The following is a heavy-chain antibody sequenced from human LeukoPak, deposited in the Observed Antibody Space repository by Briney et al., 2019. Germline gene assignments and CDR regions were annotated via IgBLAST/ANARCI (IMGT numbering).Heavy chain of an antibody. Sequence: PSQTLSVTCTVSGDSISSGGYYWSWIRQHLGKGLEWIGYIHYSGSTYHNPSLKSRVTISRDTSKNQFSLKLTSVTAADTAVYYCARYSYSSSWYSSKKHWYFDLWGRGTLVTVSS. D-gene: IGHD6-13*01. CDR2: IHYSGST. CDR1: GDSISSGGYY. CDR3: ARYSYSSSWYSSKKHWYFDL. J-gene: IGHJ2*01. V-gene: IGHV4-31*03.